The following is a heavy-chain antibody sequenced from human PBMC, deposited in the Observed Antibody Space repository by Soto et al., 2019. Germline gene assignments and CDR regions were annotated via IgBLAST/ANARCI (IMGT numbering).Heavy chain of an antibody. CDR1: GSIFSGYG. V-gene: IGHV3-33*01. D-gene: IGHD1-26*01. CDR2: IWYDGSNK. J-gene: IGHJ3*01. Sequence: QKYLVESGGGVVQPGGSLRLSCVASGSIFSGYGMHWVRQAPGKGLEWVAVIWYDGSNKYYADSVKGRFTISRDNSKNMLYLQMNNLRAEDTAVYYCARGKGADYRDAFDVWGQGTMIIVSS. CDR3: ARGKGADYRDAFDV.